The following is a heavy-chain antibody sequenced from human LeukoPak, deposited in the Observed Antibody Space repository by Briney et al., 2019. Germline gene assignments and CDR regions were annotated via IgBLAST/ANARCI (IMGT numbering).Heavy chain of an antibody. CDR1: GGTFSSYA. CDR3: ARDWYYDFWSGYYSDY. D-gene: IGHD3-3*01. V-gene: IGHV1-18*01. Sequence: ASVKVSCKASGGTFSSYAISWVRQAPGQGLEWMGWISAYNGNTNYAQKLQGRVTMTTDTSTSTAYMELRSLRSDDTAVYYCARDWYYDFWSGYYSDYWGQGTLVTVSS. J-gene: IGHJ4*02. CDR2: ISAYNGNT.